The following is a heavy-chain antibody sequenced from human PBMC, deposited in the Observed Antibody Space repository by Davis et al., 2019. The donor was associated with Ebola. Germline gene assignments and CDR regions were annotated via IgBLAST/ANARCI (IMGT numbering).Heavy chain of an antibody. CDR1: AFIFSSSS. CDR2: ISICSTYI. CDR3: AMKSAGDGGFDP. J-gene: IGHJ5*02. Sequence: PGGSLRLSCAASAFIFSSSSMNWVRQAPGKGLEWVSSISICSTYIYYADSVKGRFTISRDNAKNSLYLQMNSLRVEDTAVYYCAMKSAGDGGFDPWGQGTLVTVSS. V-gene: IGHV3-21*01. D-gene: IGHD2-15*01.